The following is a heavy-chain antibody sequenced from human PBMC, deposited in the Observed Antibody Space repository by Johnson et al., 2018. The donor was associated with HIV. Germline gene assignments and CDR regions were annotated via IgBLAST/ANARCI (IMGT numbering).Heavy chain of an antibody. CDR3: AKSIAAAGTNAFDI. J-gene: IGHJ3*02. CDR1: GFTFSDYY. CDR2: ISSRGSII. V-gene: IGHV3-11*04. D-gene: IGHD6-13*01. Sequence: VHLVESGGGLVKPGGSLRLSCAASGFTFSDYYMSWIRQAPGKGLEWVSDISSRGSIIYYADSVKGRFTISRDNSKNTLYLQMNSLRAEDTAVYYCAKSIAAAGTNAFDIWGQGTMVTVSS.